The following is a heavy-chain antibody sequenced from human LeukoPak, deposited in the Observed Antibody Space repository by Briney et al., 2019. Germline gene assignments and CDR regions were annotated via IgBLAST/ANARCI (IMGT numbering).Heavy chain of an antibody. CDR1: GFTFRSYG. CDR3: ANSYCDIFWPFDY. CDR2: ISNVGNNK. D-gene: IGHD3-3*01. J-gene: IGHJ4*02. V-gene: IGHV3-30*18. Sequence: GVSLRLSCAASGFTFRSYGMHWVRQAPGKGLEWVAVISNVGNNKYYGDSVKGRLTISRHNSKNTMFLQMNSRIGEGTAVYYCANSYCDIFWPFDYWGQGILVTVSS.